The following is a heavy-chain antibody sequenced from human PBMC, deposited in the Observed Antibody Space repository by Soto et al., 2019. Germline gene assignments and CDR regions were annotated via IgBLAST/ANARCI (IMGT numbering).Heavy chain of an antibody. J-gene: IGHJ4*02. Sequence: GGSLRLSCAASGFTFSSYAMSWVRQAPGKGLEWVSAISGSGGSTYYADSVKVRFTISRDNSKNTLYLQMNSLRAEDTAVYYSAISSGGSSGYYHFDYLGQGTLVTVSS. CDR1: GFTFSSYA. D-gene: IGHD3-22*01. CDR3: AISSGGSSGYYHFDY. CDR2: ISGSGGST. V-gene: IGHV3-23*01.